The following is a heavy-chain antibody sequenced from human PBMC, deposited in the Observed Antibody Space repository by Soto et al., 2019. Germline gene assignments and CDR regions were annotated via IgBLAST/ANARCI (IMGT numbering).Heavy chain of an antibody. Sequence: ASVKVSCKASGGTFSSYTISWVRHAPGQGLEWMGRIIPILGIANYAQKFQGRVTITADKPTSTAYMGLSSLRSEDTAVYYCAEGYCSGGSCYGGSNYSMDVWGKGTRVTVSS. CDR3: AEGYCSGGSCYGGSNYSMDV. V-gene: IGHV1-69*02. CDR2: IIPILGIA. D-gene: IGHD2-15*01. J-gene: IGHJ6*03. CDR1: GGTFSSYT.